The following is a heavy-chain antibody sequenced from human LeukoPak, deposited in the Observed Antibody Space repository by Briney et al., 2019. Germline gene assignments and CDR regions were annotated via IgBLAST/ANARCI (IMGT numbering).Heavy chain of an antibody. V-gene: IGHV3-48*02. CDR2: ISSSSSTI. CDR1: GFTFSSYS. D-gene: IGHD3-16*02. J-gene: IGHJ4*02. CDR3: ARDYYDYVWGSYRRYYFDY. Sequence: GGSLRLSCAASGFTFSSYSMNWVRQAPGKGLEWVSYISSSSSTIYYADSVTGRFTISRDNAKNSLYLQMNSLRDEDTAVYYCARDYYDYVWGSYRRYYFDYWGQGTLVTVSS.